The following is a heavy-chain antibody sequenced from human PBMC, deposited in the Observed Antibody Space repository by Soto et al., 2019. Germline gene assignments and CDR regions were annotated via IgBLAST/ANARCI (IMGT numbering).Heavy chain of an antibody. D-gene: IGHD2-2*01. Sequence: GGSLRLSCAASGITFSNAWMTWVRQAPGKGLEWVGRIKSITDGGTTDYAAPVKGRFTISRDDSKDTLYLQMNNLRTEDTAVYHCTTDSADIVVVPATFGMDVWCQGTTVTVSS. J-gene: IGHJ6*02. CDR1: GITFSNAW. CDR2: IKSITDGGTT. V-gene: IGHV3-15*01. CDR3: TTDSADIVVVPATFGMDV.